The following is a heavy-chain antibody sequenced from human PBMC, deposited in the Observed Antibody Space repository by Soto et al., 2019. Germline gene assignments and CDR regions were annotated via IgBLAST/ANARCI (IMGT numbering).Heavy chain of an antibody. J-gene: IGHJ5*02. V-gene: IGHV4-34*01. Sequence: SETLSLTCAVYGGSFSGYYWSWIRQPPGKGLEWIGEINHSGSTNYNPSLKSRVTISVDTSKNQFSLKLSSVTAADTAVYYCGRGLDQLHLGELSNLNNWFDPWGQGTLVTVSS. D-gene: IGHD3-16*02. CDR3: GRGLDQLHLGELSNLNNWFDP. CDR2: INHSGST. CDR1: GGSFSGYY.